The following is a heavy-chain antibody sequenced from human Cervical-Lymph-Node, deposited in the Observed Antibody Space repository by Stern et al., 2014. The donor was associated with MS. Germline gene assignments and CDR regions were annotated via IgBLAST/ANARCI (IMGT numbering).Heavy chain of an antibody. CDR1: GVIFSGYA. CDR2: VSYDGSKK. D-gene: IGHD4-17*01. J-gene: IGHJ3*02. CDR3: AREDYGAYSRRLQCFDI. Sequence: VNLVESGGGVVQPGRSLRLSCAASGVIFSGYAMHWVRQAPGKGLEWVAVVSYDGSKKYYADPVKGLFTSSKDNSKNTLYLQMNSLRAEDTALYYCAREDYGAYSRRLQCFDIWGQGTMVTVSS. V-gene: IGHV3-30-3*01.